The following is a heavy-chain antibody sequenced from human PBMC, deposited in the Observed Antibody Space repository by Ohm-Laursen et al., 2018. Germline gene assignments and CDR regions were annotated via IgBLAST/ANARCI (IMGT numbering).Heavy chain of an antibody. Sequence: SETLSLTCSVYGGSFSGYYWSWIRQPPGKGLEWIGEINHSGSTNYNPSLKSRVTISVDTSKNQFSLKLSSVTAADTAVYYCARRANSAFPYYLDYWGQGTLVTVSS. CDR3: ARRANSAFPYYLDY. D-gene: IGHD1-26*01. J-gene: IGHJ4*02. CDR2: INHSGST. CDR1: GGSFSGYY. V-gene: IGHV4-34*01.